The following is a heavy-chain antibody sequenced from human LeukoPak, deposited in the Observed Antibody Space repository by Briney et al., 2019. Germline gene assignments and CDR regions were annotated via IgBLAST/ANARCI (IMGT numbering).Heavy chain of an antibody. Sequence: GGSLILSCAASGFTFSSYWMSWVRQAPGKGLEWVANMNQDGSEKYYVDSVKGRFTISRDNAKNSLYLQMNSLRAEDTALYYCAKDITYYYGSGSLLDYWGQGTLVTVSS. CDR1: GFTFSSYW. CDR3: AKDITYYYGSGSLLDY. D-gene: IGHD3-10*01. CDR2: MNQDGSEK. V-gene: IGHV3-7*03. J-gene: IGHJ4*02.